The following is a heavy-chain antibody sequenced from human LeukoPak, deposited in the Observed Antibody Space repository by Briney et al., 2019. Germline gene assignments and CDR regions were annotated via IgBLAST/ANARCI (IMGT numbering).Heavy chain of an antibody. Sequence: PSETLSLTCTVPGDSITSYYWTWIRQPPGKGLEWIGYVHHSGSTNYNPSLKSRLTISVDTSKNQFSLKLTSVSAADTAVYYCARHNSYLVSAAYDYWGQGALVTVSS. J-gene: IGHJ4*02. CDR2: VHHSGST. CDR1: GDSITSYY. CDR3: ARHNSYLVSAAYDY. D-gene: IGHD2-15*01. V-gene: IGHV4-59*01.